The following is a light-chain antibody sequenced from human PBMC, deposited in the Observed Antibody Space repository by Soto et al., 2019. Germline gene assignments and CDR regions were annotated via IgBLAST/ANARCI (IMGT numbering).Light chain of an antibody. CDR2: DAS. CDR1: QSVSSY. V-gene: IGKV3-11*01. CDR3: QQRSNWPPLT. J-gene: IGKJ5*01. Sequence: EIVLTQSPATLSLSPGERATLSCRASQSVSSYLDWYQQKPGQAPRLLIYDASNRATGIPARFSGSGSGTDVTLPISSREPEDFPVYYCQQRSNWPPLTFGQGTKREIK.